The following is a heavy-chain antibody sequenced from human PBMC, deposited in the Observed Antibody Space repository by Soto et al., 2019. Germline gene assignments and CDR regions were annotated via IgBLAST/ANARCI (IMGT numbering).Heavy chain of an antibody. CDR2: INGHNGNT. D-gene: IGHD5-18*01. CDR3: ASDHGYSYGST. CDR1: SDIFSTYG. J-gene: IGHJ4*02. Sequence: ASVKVSCKASSDIFSTYGVSWVRQAPGQGLEWMGWINGHNGNTNYAQKFQGRVLMTIDRSTNTGYVELRSLRFDDTAVYFCASDHGYSYGSTRGQRTLVTVSS. V-gene: IGHV1-18*01.